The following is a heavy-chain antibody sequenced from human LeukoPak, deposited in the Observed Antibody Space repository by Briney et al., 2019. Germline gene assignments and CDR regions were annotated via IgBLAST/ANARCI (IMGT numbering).Heavy chain of an antibody. CDR2: IRYEGSNK. D-gene: IGHD3-10*01. Sequence: HSGGSLRLSCAASGFTFSSYGMHWVRQAPGKGLEWVAFIRYEGSNKYYAESVKGRFTVSRDNSKNTMSLQMNSLRAEDTAVYYCAKHLAGSGSVLRALDYWGQGTLVTVSS. CDR1: GFTFSSYG. CDR3: AKHLAGSGSVLRALDY. J-gene: IGHJ4*02. V-gene: IGHV3-30*02.